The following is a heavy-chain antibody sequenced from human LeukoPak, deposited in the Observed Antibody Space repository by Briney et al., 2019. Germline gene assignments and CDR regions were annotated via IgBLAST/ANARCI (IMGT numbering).Heavy chain of an antibody. CDR3: ARESGSYYYFDY. D-gene: IGHD1-26*01. CDR1: GFTFSSYA. J-gene: IGHJ4*02. Sequence: GRSLRLSCAASGFTFSSYAMHWVRQAPGKGLEWVAVISYDGSNKYYADSVKGRFTISRDNSKNTLYLQMNNLRAEDTAVYYCARESGSYYYFDYWGQGTLVTVSS. CDR2: ISYDGSNK. V-gene: IGHV3-30*04.